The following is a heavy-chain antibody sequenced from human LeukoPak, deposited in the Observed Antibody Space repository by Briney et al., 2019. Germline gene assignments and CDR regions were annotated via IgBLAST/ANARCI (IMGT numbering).Heavy chain of an antibody. CDR1: SGSISSYAYF. D-gene: IGHD5-12*01. Sequence: SETLSLTCTVSSGSISSYAYFWGWIRQPPGKALEWIGTIYYSGSTYYNPSLESRVTISVDTSKNQFSLRLSSVTAADTAMYYCATSYDYKVAPFDLWGQGTLVTVSS. J-gene: IGHJ4*02. CDR2: IYYSGST. CDR3: ATSYDYKVAPFDL. V-gene: IGHV4-39*07.